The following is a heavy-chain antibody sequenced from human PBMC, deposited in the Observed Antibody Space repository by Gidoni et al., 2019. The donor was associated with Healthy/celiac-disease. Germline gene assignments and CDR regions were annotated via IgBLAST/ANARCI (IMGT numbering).Heavy chain of an antibody. CDR3: ARGGCSGGSCYVIDY. V-gene: IGHV4-34*01. CDR1: GGSFSGYY. Sequence: QVQLQQWGAGLLKPSETLSLTCAVYGGSFSGYYWSWIRQPPGKGREWIGEINHSGSTTYNPSLKSRVTISVDTSKNQFSLKLSSVTAADTAVYYCARGGCSGGSCYVIDYWGQGTLVTVSS. J-gene: IGHJ4*02. CDR2: INHSGST. D-gene: IGHD2-15*01.